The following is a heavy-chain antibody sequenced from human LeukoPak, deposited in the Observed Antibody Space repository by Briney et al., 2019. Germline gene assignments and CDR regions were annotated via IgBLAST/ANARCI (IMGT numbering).Heavy chain of an antibody. Sequence: PGGSLRLSCAASGFTFSRYAMSWVRQAPGKGLEWVSAISGSGGSTYYADSVKGRFTISRDNSKNTLYLQMNSLRAEDTAVYYCAKAGSSSWLLDWFDPWGQGTLVTVPS. CDR3: AKAGSSSWLLDWFDP. CDR1: GFTFSRYA. D-gene: IGHD6-13*01. J-gene: IGHJ5*02. V-gene: IGHV3-23*01. CDR2: ISGSGGST.